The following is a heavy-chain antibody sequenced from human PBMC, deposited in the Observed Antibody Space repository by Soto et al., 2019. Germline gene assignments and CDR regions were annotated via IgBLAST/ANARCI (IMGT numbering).Heavy chain of an antibody. CDR1: GGSISSYY. Sequence: SETLSLTCTVSGGSISSYYWNWIRQPPGKGLEWIGYIYYSGSTKYNPSLKSRVTISVDTSKKQFSLKLSSVTAADTAVYYCARAYSSSWYLDYWGQGTLVTVSS. J-gene: IGHJ4*02. V-gene: IGHV4-59*01. CDR3: ARAYSSSWYLDY. CDR2: IYYSGST. D-gene: IGHD6-13*01.